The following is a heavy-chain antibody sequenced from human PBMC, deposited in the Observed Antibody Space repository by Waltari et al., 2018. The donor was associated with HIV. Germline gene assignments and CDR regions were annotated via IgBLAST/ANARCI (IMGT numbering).Heavy chain of an antibody. V-gene: IGHV3-7*01. CDR3: ARDGYSDWDVDY. J-gene: IGHJ4*02. CDR2: LNQPGGVK. D-gene: IGHD4-17*01. Sequence: EVQLVESGGGLVQPGGSLRLSCAASGFAFNNYWMSWVRQAPGKGLEWVANLNQPGGVKYSGDSVKGRFTISRDNAKNSLFLQMTSLRADDTAVYYCARDGYSDWDVDYWGQGTLVTVSS. CDR1: GFAFNNYW.